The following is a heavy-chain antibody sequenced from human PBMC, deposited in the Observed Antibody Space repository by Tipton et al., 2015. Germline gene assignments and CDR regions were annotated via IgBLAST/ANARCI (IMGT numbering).Heavy chain of an antibody. V-gene: IGHV1-69*06. Sequence: QVQLVQSGAEVKKPGSSVNVSCKASGGTFSSYAINWVRQAPGQGLEWMGGIIPPFPTTNYAQKFQDKVTLTADKSTTTVYMELSSLRSEDTAIYFCAKENISAYYAMDVWGQGTTVIVSS. CDR1: GGTFSSYA. CDR3: AKENISAYYAMDV. D-gene: IGHD1/OR15-1a*01. J-gene: IGHJ6*02. CDR2: IIPPFPTT.